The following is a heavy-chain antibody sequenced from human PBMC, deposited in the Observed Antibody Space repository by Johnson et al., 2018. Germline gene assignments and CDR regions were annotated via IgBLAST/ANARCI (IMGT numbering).Heavy chain of an antibody. J-gene: IGHJ6*03. CDR1: GFTFSDYY. CDR2: ISSSGSTI. CDR3: ARSPGYSSGWYRYYYYYMDV. V-gene: IGHV3-11*04. Sequence: VQLVESGGGLVKPGGSLRLSCAASGFTFSDYYMSWIRQAPGKGLEWVSYISSSGSTIYYADSVKGRFTISRDNAKNSLYLQMNSLRAEDTAVYYCARSPGYSSGWYRYYYYYMDVWGKGTTVTVSS. D-gene: IGHD6-19*01.